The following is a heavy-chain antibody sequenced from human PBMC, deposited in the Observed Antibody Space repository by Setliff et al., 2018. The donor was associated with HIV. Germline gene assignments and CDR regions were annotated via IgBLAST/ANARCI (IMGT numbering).Heavy chain of an antibody. V-gene: IGHV3-30*18. CDR3: AKGMISFGGVIGDAFDI. Sequence: PGGSLRLSCAASGFIFSNYGMHWVRQAPGKGLEWVAVISYDGSNKYYADSVKGRFTISRDNSKSTLYLQMNSLRPEDTVVYYCAKGMISFGGVIGDAFDIWGQGTMVTVSS. D-gene: IGHD3-16*02. J-gene: IGHJ3*02. CDR2: ISYDGSNK. CDR1: GFIFSNYG.